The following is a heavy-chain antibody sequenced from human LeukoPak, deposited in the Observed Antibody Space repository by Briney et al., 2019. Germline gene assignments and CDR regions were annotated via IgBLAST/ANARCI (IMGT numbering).Heavy chain of an antibody. D-gene: IGHD4-17*01. J-gene: IGHJ4*02. CDR3: ANSIDFDYGDYYFDY. CDR2: IYHSGST. Sequence: KPSETLSLTCTVSGYSISSGYYWGWIRQPPGKGLEWIGSIYHSGSTYYNPSLKSRVTISLDTSKNQFSLKLSSVTAADTAVYYCANSIDFDYGDYYFDYWGQGALVTISS. V-gene: IGHV4-38-2*02. CDR1: GYSISSGYY.